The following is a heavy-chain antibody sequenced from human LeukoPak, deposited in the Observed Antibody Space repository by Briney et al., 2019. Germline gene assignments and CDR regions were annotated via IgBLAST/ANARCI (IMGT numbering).Heavy chain of an antibody. V-gene: IGHV3-33*01. Sequence: PGRSLRLSCAASGFSFSGYGMHWVRQAPGKGLEWVAVTWYDESNKYYADSVKGRFTISRDNAKNSLYLQMNSLRAEDTAVYYCARGGSGWYEYYFDYWGQGTLVTVSS. CDR1: GFSFSGYG. D-gene: IGHD6-19*01. J-gene: IGHJ4*02. CDR2: TWYDESNK. CDR3: ARGGSGWYEYYFDY.